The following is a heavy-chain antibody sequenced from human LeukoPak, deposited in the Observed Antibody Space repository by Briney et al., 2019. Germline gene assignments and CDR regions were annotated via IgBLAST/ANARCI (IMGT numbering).Heavy chain of an antibody. CDR2: ISSSSSYI. Sequence: PGGSLRLSCAASEFTFSSYSMNWVRQAPGKGLEWVSSISSSSSYIYYGDSVEGRFTISRDNAKNSLYLQMNSLRAEDTAVYYCARGYSNYGYAFDIWGQGTMVTVSS. CDR1: EFTFSSYS. V-gene: IGHV3-21*01. D-gene: IGHD4-11*01. J-gene: IGHJ3*02. CDR3: ARGYSNYGYAFDI.